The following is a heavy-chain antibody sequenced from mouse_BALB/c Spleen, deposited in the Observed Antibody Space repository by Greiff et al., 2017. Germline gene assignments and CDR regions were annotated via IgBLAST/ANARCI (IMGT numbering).Heavy chain of an antibody. V-gene: IGHV3-6*02. CDR2: ISYDGSN. D-gene: IGHD2-4*01. CDR1: GYSITSGYY. CDR3: ARDMITTKGGPAWFAY. Sequence: EVKLLESGPGLVKPSQSLSLTCSVTGYSITSGYYWNWIRQFPGNKLEWMGYISYDGSNNYNPSLKNRISITRDTSKNQFFLKLNSVTTEDTATYYCARDMITTKGGPAWFAYWGQGTLVTVSA. J-gene: IGHJ3*01.